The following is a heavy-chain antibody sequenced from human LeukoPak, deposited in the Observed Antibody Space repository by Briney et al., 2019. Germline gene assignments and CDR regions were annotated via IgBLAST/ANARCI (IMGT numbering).Heavy chain of an antibody. Sequence: SETLSLTCTVSGGSISSTSYYWDWVRQPPGKGLEWIGSINYSGNTYYNPSLKSRVTISVDTSKNQFSLKLSSVTAADTAVYYCARGGGDAFDIWGQGTMVTVSS. V-gene: IGHV4-39*07. J-gene: IGHJ3*02. D-gene: IGHD3-16*01. CDR3: ARGGGDAFDI. CDR2: INYSGNT. CDR1: GGSISSTSYY.